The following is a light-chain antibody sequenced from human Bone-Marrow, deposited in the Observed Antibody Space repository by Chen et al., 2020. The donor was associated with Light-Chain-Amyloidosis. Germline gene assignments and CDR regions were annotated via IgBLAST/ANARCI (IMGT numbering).Light chain of an antibody. CDR2: RDT. Sequence: SYELTQPPSVSVSPGQTARITCSGDDLPTKYAYWYQQKPGQAPVLVIHRDTERPSGISERCSSSSSGTTATLTISGVQAEDEADDHCQTADSSGTYEVIFGGGTKLTVL. V-gene: IGLV3-25*03. CDR1: DLPTKY. J-gene: IGLJ2*01. CDR3: QTADSSGTYEVI.